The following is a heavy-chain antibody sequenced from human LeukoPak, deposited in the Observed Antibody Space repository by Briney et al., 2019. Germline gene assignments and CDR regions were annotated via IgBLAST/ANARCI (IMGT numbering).Heavy chain of an antibody. CDR1: GFTFSNYW. D-gene: IGHD5-18*01. CDR2: IDQYGRAK. CDR3: ARADSYGSILDY. Sequence: QPGGSLRLSCAASGFTFSNYWMSWVRQAPGKGLEWVASIDQYGRAKYYVDSVRGRFTFSRDNTKNSLHLQMSSLRAEDTAVYYCARADSYGSILDYWGQGTRVTVSS. V-gene: IGHV3-7*04. J-gene: IGHJ4*02.